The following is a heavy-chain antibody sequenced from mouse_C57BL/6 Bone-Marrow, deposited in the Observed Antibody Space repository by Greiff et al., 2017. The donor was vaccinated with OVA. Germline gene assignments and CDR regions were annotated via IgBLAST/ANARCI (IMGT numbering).Heavy chain of an antibody. J-gene: IGHJ1*03. V-gene: IGHV1-81*01. CDR3: AREGSYDWYFDV. Sequence: VQRVESGAELARPGASVKLSCKASGYTFTSYGISWVKQRTGQGLEWIGEIYPRSGNTYYHEKFKGKATLTADKSSSTAYMELRSLTSEDSAVYVCAREGSYDWYFDVWGTGTTVTVSS. CDR2: IYPRSGNT. D-gene: IGHD1-1*02. CDR1: GYTFTSYG.